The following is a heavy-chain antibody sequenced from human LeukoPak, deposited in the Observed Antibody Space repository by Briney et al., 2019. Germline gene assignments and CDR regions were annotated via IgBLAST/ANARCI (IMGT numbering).Heavy chain of an antibody. Sequence: GGSLRLSCAASGFTFSSYGMHWVRQAPGKGLEWVAVIWYDGSNKYYADSVKGRFTISRDNSKNTLYLQMNSLRAEDTAVYYCARESDHYDSSGYGYYFDYWGQGTLVTVSS. D-gene: IGHD3-22*01. CDR3: ARESDHYDSSGYGYYFDY. CDR1: GFTFSSYG. CDR2: IWYDGSNK. V-gene: IGHV3-33*01. J-gene: IGHJ4*02.